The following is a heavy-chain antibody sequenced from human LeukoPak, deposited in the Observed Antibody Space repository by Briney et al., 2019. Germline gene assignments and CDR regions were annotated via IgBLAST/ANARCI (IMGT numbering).Heavy chain of an antibody. V-gene: IGHV4-4*07. D-gene: IGHD6-19*01. CDR1: GVSISSYY. J-gene: IGHJ4*02. Sequence: LETLSLTCTVSGVSISSYYRSWIRQPAGKGLEWIGRIYTSGSTNYNPSLKSRVTMSVDTSKNQFSLKLSSVTAADTAVYYCASSSAMSSGWYSSFDYWGQGTLVTVSS. CDR2: IYTSGST. CDR3: ASSSAMSSGWYSSFDY.